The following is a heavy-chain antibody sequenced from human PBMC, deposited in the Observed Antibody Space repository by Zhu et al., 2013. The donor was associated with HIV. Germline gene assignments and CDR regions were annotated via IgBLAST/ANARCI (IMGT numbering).Heavy chain of an antibody. CDR1: GGTFSSYA. Sequence: QVQLVQSGAEVKKPGSSVKVSCKASGGTFSSYAISWVRQAPGQGLEWMGGIIPIFGTANYAQKFQGRVTITADESTSTAYMELSSLRSEDTAVYYCARVLEAPAANPYYYYYYGMDVWGQGTTVTVSS. CDR2: IIPIFGTA. J-gene: IGHJ6*02. D-gene: IGHD2-2*01. CDR3: ARVLEAPAANPYYYYYYGMDV. V-gene: IGHV1-69*01.